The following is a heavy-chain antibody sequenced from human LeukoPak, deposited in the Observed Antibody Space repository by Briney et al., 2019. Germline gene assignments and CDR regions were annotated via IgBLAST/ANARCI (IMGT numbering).Heavy chain of an antibody. J-gene: IGHJ6*02. D-gene: IGHD3-3*01. CDR2: IIPILGIA. CDR1: GGTFSSYT. V-gene: IGHV1-69*02. CDR3: ATRRHVLRFLEWLLPPLRYYGMDV. Sequence: SVTVSCTASGGTFSSYTISWVRQPPGQGLEWMGKIIPILGIANYAHMFHGRVTITADKSTNTAYMVLSSPSSEATAVYSCATRRHVLRFLEWLLPPLRYYGMDVWGQGTTVTVSS.